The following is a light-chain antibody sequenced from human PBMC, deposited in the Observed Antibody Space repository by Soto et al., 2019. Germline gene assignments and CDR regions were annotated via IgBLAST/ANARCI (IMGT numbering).Light chain of an antibody. V-gene: IGKV2-28*01. J-gene: IGKJ2*01. Sequence: VMTQSPLSLPVTPGEPASISCRSSQSLLHSNGYNYLDWYLQKPGQSPQLLIYLGSNRASGVPDRFSGSGSGTDFTLKISRVEAEDVGVYYCMQALHTPPTCGRGTKLEIK. CDR1: QSLLHSNGYNY. CDR3: MQALHTPPT. CDR2: LGS.